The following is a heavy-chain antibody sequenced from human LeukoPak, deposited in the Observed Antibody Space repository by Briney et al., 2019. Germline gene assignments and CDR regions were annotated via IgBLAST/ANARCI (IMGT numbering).Heavy chain of an antibody. CDR1: GGSINNNY. CDR3: ARGGWSQDY. D-gene: IGHD6-19*01. CDR2: IYYNGNT. Sequence: SETLSLTCTVSGGSINNNYWSWFRKSPGKGLEWIGYIYYNGNTNYNTSLESRVTISVDTSKNQIHLRLSSVTAVDTAVYYCARGGWSQDYWGQGTLVTVSS. V-gene: IGHV4-59*01. J-gene: IGHJ4*02.